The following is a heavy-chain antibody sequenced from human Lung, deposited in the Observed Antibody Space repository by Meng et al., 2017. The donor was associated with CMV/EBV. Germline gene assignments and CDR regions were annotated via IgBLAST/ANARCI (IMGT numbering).Heavy chain of an antibody. CDR2: IWYDGSKK. V-gene: IGHV3-33*01. D-gene: IGHD3-10*01. J-gene: IGHJ4*02. CDR3: ASEEGYGSGSYFGDY. CDR1: GFTFSNDG. Sequence: GFTFSNDGMHWGRQATGKGLEWVAMIWYDGSKKFYADSVKGRFTISRDNSKNTLYLQMNNLSVEDMAVYYCASEEGYGSGSYFGDYWSQGTLVTVSS.